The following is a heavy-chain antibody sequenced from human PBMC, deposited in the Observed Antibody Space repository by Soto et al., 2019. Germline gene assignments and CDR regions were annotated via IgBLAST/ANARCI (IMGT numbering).Heavy chain of an antibody. J-gene: IGHJ6*02. CDR2: ISAYNGNT. D-gene: IGHD3-3*01. Sequence: QVQLVQSGAEVKKPGASVKVSCKASGYTFTSYGISWVRQAPGQGLEWMGWISAYNGNTNYAQKLQGRVTMTTDTSTSTAYMELRSLRSDDTAVYYCVRCHRYDFWSADYYYGMDVWGQGTTVTVSS. CDR3: VRCHRYDFWSADYYYGMDV. CDR1: GYTFTSYG. V-gene: IGHV1-18*04.